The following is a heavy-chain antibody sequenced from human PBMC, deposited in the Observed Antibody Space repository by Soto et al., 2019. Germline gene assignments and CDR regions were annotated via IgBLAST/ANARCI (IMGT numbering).Heavy chain of an antibody. CDR1: GYTFTSYG. D-gene: IGHD2-8*02. V-gene: IGHV1-18*04. CDR2: ISAYNGNT. Sequence: WASVKVSCKASGYTFTSYGISWVRQAPGQGLEWMGWISAYNGNTNYAQKLQGRVTMTTDTSTSTAYMELRSLRSDDTAVYYCARDLFVLGRDGYKGPRYWGQGTLVTVSS. CDR3: ARDLFVLGRDGYKGPRY. J-gene: IGHJ4*02.